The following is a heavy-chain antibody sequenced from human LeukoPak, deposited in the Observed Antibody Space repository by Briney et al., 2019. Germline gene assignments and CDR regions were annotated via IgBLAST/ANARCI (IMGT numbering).Heavy chain of an antibody. D-gene: IGHD3-10*01. J-gene: IGHJ4*02. CDR1: GYIFTSYA. CDR3: ARATLYGSGSYYRDY. V-gene: IGHV1-3*01. CDR2: INAGNGNT. Sequence: ASVKVSCKASGYIFTSYAMHWVRQAPGQRLEWMGWINAGNGNTKYSQKFQGRVTITRDTSASTAYMELSSLRSEDTAVYYCARATLYGSGSYYRDYWGQGTLVTVSS.